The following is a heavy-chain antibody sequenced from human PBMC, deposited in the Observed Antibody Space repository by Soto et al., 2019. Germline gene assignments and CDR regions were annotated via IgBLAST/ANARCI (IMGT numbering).Heavy chain of an antibody. CDR3: ASWRVGWFGELLANNY. CDR2: INHSGST. Sequence: SETLSLTCAVYGGSFSGYYWSWIRQPPGKGLEWIGEINHSGSTNYNPSLKSRVTISVDTSKNQFSLKLSSVTAADTAVYYCASWRVGWFGELLANNYWGQGTLVTVSS. J-gene: IGHJ4*02. CDR1: GGSFSGYY. D-gene: IGHD3-10*01. V-gene: IGHV4-34*01.